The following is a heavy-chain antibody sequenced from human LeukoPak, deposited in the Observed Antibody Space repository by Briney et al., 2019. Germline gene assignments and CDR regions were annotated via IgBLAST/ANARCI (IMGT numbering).Heavy chain of an antibody. CDR3: TRYGYNGFDY. CDR1: GFTFTSYW. V-gene: IGHV3-74*01. D-gene: IGHD5-24*01. Sequence: PGGSLRLSCAASGFTFTSYWMNWVRQAPGKGLVWVSRINTDGSTTDYADSVKGRFTISRDNAKNTLYLQMNSLRVEDTAVYYCTRYGYNGFDYWGQGTLVTVSS. J-gene: IGHJ4*02. CDR2: INTDGSTT.